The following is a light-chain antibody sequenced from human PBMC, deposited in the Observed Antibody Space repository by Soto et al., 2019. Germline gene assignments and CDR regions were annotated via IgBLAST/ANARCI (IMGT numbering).Light chain of an antibody. CDR2: DVK. J-gene: IGLJ2*01. CDR3: TSYASSSTHVV. Sequence: QSALTQRASVSGSPGQSITLSCNGTSSDIGGYDVVSWYQRYPGNAPKLIIYDVKNRPAGVSNRFSRSKSGNTASLTISGLQPEDEADYYCTSYASSSTHVVFGGGTKLTVL. V-gene: IGLV2-14*01. CDR1: SSDIGGYDV.